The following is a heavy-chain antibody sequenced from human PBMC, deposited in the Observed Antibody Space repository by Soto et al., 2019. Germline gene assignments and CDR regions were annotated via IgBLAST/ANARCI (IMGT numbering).Heavy chain of an antibody. J-gene: IGHJ3*02. Sequence: QITLKESGPTLVKPTQTLTLTCTFSGFSLSTSGVGVGWIRQPPGKALEWLALIYWNDDKPYSPSLKSRLTITKDTSKNQVVLTMTKLDPVDTAKYSCAHSPTWGSAFNIWAKGQWSPSLQ. D-gene: IGHD7-27*01. CDR1: GFSLSTSGVG. V-gene: IGHV2-5*01. CDR2: IYWNDDK. CDR3: AHSPTWGSAFNI.